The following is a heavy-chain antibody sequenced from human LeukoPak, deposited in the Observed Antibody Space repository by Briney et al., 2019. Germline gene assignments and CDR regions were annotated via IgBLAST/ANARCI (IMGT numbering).Heavy chain of an antibody. CDR3: ARSPGYYLLDY. J-gene: IGHJ4*02. V-gene: IGHV4-34*01. D-gene: IGHD5-12*01. Sequence: SETLSLTCAVYGGSFSGYYWSWIRQPPGKGLEWIGEINHSGSTNYNPSLRSRVTLSVDQSANQVSLHLNSVTAADTAVYYCARSPGYYLLDYWGQGTLVAVSS. CDR1: GGSFSGYY. CDR2: INHSGST.